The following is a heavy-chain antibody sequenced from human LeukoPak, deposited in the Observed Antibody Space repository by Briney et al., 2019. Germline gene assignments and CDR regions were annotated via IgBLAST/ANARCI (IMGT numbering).Heavy chain of an antibody. V-gene: IGHV3-9*01. CDR3: AKDGTAMVRTIDY. J-gene: IGHJ4*02. CDR1: GFTFDDYA. CDR2: ISWNSGSI. D-gene: IGHD5-18*01. Sequence: GGSLRLSCAASGFTFDDYAMHWVRQAPGKGLEWVSGISWNSGSIGYADSVKGRFTISRDNAKNSLYLPMNRLRAEDTALYYCAKDGTAMVRTIDYWGQGTLVTVSS.